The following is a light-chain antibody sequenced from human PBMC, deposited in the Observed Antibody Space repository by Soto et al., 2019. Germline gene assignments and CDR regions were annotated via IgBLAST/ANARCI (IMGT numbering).Light chain of an antibody. J-gene: IGKJ1*01. Sequence: IQVTQSPSSLSASVGDRVTITCRTSQGIRSALGWYQQKPGKVPKLLIYAASTLQNGVPSRFSGSGSGRDFTLTISSLQPEDLATYYCLLDYAYFWAFGQGTKVEIK. CDR1: QGIRSA. CDR2: AAS. CDR3: LLDYAYFWA. V-gene: IGKV1-6*01.